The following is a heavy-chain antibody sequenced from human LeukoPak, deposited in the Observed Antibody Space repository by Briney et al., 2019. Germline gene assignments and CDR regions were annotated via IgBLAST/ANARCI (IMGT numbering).Heavy chain of an antibody. V-gene: IGHV3-74*01. CDR1: GFTFSSYW. J-gene: IGHJ6*03. CDR3: ARDRRVGYYMDV. Sequence: GRSLRLSCASSGFTFSSYWMHWVRQAPGKGLVWVSRINPDGSTTGYADSVKDRFTISRDNAKNTLYLQMNSLRAEDTAVYYCARDRRVGYYMDVWGKGTTVTVSS. CDR2: INPDGSTT. D-gene: IGHD2-2*01.